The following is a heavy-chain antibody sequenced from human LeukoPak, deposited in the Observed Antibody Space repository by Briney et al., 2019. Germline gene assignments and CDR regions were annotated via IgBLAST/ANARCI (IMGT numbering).Heavy chain of an antibody. J-gene: IGHJ6*02. CDR1: GYTFTNYD. Sequence: ASVKVSCKASGYTFTNYDINWVRQAPGQRLEWMGWINAGNGNTKYSQKFQGRVTITRDTSASTAYMELSSLRSEDTAVYYCARVRSGPPPHGMDVWGQGTTVTVSS. CDR2: INAGNGNT. D-gene: IGHD6-19*01. CDR3: ARVRSGPPPHGMDV. V-gene: IGHV1-3*01.